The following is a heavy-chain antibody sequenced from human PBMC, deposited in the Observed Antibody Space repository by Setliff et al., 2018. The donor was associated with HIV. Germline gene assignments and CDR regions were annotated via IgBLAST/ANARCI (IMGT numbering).Heavy chain of an antibody. D-gene: IGHD5-12*01. CDR3: AKSSPSIGYISDH. CDR1: GGSISSSNW. Sequence: PSETLSLTCAVSGGSISSSNWWSWVRQPPGKGLEWIGEIYYTGNTNYNPSLKSRVSISVDKSKNQFSLKLNSVTAADTAMYYCAKSSPSIGYISDHWGQGTLVTVSS. V-gene: IGHV4-4*02. CDR2: IYYTGNT. J-gene: IGHJ4*02.